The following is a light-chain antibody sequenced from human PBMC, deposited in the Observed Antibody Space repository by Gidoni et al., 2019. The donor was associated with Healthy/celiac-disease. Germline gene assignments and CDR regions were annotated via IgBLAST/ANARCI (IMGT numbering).Light chain of an antibody. CDR2: AAS. CDR1: QSMSSY. J-gene: IGKJ1*01. V-gene: IGKV1-39*01. Sequence: DIQMTQSPSSLSASVGDRVTITCRASQSMSSYLNWYQQKPGKAPKLLIYAASSLQSGVPSRFSGSGSGTEFTLTISSRQPEDFATYYCQQSYSTPWTFGQGTKVEIK. CDR3: QQSYSTPWT.